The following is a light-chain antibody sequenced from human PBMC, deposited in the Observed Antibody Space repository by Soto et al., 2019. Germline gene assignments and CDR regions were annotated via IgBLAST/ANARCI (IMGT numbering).Light chain of an antibody. J-gene: IGKJ1*01. V-gene: IGKV1-39*01. CDR3: QQTYTTPVT. Sequence: DIQMTQSPSSLSASVGDRVTITCRASQTITNYLNWYQQKPGKAPKLLIYAASTLLSGVPSRFTGGGSGTDFTLTIDSLQPEDFATYYCQQTYTTPVTFGQGTKVEVK. CDR1: QTITNY. CDR2: AAS.